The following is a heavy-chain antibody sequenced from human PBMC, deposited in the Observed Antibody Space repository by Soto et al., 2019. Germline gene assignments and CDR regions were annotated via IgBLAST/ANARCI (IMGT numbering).Heavy chain of an antibody. J-gene: IGHJ4*02. CDR3: AHRHYYDSSGYLFDY. V-gene: IGHV2-5*02. CDR2: IYWDDDK. D-gene: IGHD3-22*01. Sequence: QITLKESGPPLVKPTQTLTLTCTFSGFSLSTGGVGVGWIRQPPGKALEWLALIYWDDDKRYSPSLKTRLTVTQDTSKNQVVLTMTNMDPVDTGTYYCAHRHYYDSSGYLFDYWGQGTLVTVSS. CDR1: GFSLSTGGVG.